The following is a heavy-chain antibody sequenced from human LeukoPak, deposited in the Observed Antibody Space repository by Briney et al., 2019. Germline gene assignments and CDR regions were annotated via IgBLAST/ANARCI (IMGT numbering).Heavy chain of an antibody. CDR1: GGSISSGSYY. CDR3: ARYFGRWDFDY. CDR2: IYTSGST. J-gene: IGHJ4*02. D-gene: IGHD3-9*01. Sequence: PSQTLSLTCTVSGGSISSGSYYWSWIRQPAGKVLEWIGRIYTSGSTNYNPSLKSRVTISVDTSKNQFSLKLSSVTVADTAVYYCARYFGRWDFDYWGQGTLVTVSS. V-gene: IGHV4-61*02.